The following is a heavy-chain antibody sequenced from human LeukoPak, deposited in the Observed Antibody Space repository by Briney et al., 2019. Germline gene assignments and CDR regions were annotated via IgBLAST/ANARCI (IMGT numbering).Heavy chain of an antibody. CDR1: GFTVSSNY. D-gene: IGHD1-26*01. CDR3: AKDGSGTYRYYFDY. CDR2: IYSGGST. J-gene: IGHJ4*02. Sequence: PGGSLRLSCAASGFTVSSNYMSWVRQAPGKGLEWVSVIYSGGSTYYADSVKGRFTISRDNSKNTLYLQMNTLRAEDTAVYYCAKDGSGTYRYYFDYWGQGTLVTVSS. V-gene: IGHV3-53*01.